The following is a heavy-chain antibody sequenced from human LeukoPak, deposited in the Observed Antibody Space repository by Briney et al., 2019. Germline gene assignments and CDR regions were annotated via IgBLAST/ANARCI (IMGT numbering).Heavy chain of an antibody. V-gene: IGHV3-21*01. J-gene: IGHJ4*02. Sequence: GGSLRLSCAASGFTFSSYSMNWVRQAPGKGLEWVSSISSSSSYIYYADSVKGRFTISRDNAKNSLYLQMNSLRADDTAVYYCAREQQLETNPDYWGQGTLVTVSS. CDR2: ISSSSSYI. CDR1: GFTFSSYS. D-gene: IGHD6-13*01. CDR3: AREQQLETNPDY.